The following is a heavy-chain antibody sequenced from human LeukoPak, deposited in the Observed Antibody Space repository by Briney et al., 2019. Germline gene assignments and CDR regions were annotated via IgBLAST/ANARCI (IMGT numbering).Heavy chain of an antibody. CDR3: GRDGGRRGDLDY. J-gene: IGHJ4*02. CDR2: INRDGSDT. D-gene: IGHD2-21*01. CDR1: GFSFSSYW. V-gene: IGHV3-74*01. Sequence: GGALRLSCAAPGFSFSSYWMHWVGQAPGKGVVWVSRINRDGSDTNYADSVRGRFTISRENAKNTLCLQMNSRRAEVTAIYYCGRDGGRRGDLDYWGQGTLVTVSS.